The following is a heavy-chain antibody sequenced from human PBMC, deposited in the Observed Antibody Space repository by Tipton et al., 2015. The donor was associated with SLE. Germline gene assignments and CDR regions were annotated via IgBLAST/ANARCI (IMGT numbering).Heavy chain of an antibody. CDR3: AKDSGTYYFDF. D-gene: IGHD1-26*01. CDR2: IDYRDIT. CDR1: GGSISSYY. V-gene: IGHV4-59*01. Sequence: GLVKPSETLSLTCTVSGGSISSYYWSWIRQPPGKGLEWIGYIDYRDITNYNPSLKSRVTMSIDTSKNQFSLKLSSVTAADTAVYYCAKDSGTYYFDFWGQGFLVNVSS. J-gene: IGHJ4*02.